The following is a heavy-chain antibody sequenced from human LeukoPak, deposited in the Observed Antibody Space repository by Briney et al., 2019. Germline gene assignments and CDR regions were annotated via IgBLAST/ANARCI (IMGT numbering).Heavy chain of an antibody. J-gene: IGHJ4*02. CDR2: IYYSGST. D-gene: IGHD5-18*01. CDR1: GGSISGYY. CDR3: ARRSERGYTYGIFDF. Sequence: SETLSLTCTVSGGSISGYYWSWIRQPPGKGLEWIGYIYYSGSTNDNPSLTSRVIISVDSSRNQFSLMLSSVTADETAVYFCARRSERGYTYGIFDFWGQGTLVTVSS. V-gene: IGHV4-59*08.